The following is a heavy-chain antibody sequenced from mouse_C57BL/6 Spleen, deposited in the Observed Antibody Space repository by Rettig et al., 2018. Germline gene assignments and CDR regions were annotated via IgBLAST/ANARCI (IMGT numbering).Heavy chain of an antibody. Sequence: WVKQSHGKSLEWIGYINPNNGGTSYNQKFKGKATLTVNKSSSTAYMELRSLTSEDSAVYYCASGLGRFDYWGQGTTLTVSS. CDR3: ASGLGRFDY. D-gene: IGHD4-1*01. CDR2: INPNNGGT. J-gene: IGHJ2*01. V-gene: IGHV1-22*01.